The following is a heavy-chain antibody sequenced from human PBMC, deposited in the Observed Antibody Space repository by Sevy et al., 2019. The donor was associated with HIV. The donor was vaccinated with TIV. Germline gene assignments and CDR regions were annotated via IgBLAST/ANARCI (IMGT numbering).Heavy chain of an antibody. J-gene: IGHJ6*02. CDR3: AKSEKECSSTSCYTGYYGMDV. CDR1: GFTFSSYA. CDR2: ISGSGGST. D-gene: IGHD2-2*02. V-gene: IGHV3-23*01. Sequence: GGSLRRSCAASGFTFSSYAMSWVRQAPGKGLEWVSAISGSGGSTYYADSVKGRFTISRDNSKNTLYLQVNSLRAEDTDVYYCAKSEKECSSTSCYTGYYGMDVWGQGTTVTVSS.